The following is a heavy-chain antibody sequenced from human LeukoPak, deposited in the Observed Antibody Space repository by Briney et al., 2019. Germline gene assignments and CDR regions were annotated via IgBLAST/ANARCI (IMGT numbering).Heavy chain of an antibody. D-gene: IGHD3-16*02. CDR2: MNPKSGTR. Sequence: REASVKVSCKASGYTFNHYDVNWVRQAPGQGLEWMGWMNPKSGTRVYAQKFQGRVTMTSDSYINTAYMELTSLTSDDTAVYYCAKGLRSDLWGQGTLVIVSS. J-gene: IGHJ4*02. CDR3: AKGLRSDL. V-gene: IGHV1-8*01. CDR1: GYTFNHYD.